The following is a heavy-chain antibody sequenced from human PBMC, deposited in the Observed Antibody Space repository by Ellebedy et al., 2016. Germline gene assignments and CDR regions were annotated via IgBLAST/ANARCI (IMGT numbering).Heavy chain of an antibody. V-gene: IGHV3-23*01. CDR2: ILRSGATI. D-gene: IGHD6-19*01. CDR1: GFNFSNYA. J-gene: IGHJ4*02. Sequence: GESLKISXAASGFNFSNYAMTWVRQSPGKGLEWVSTILRSGATIFYADSVKGRFSVSRDNSKAILFLQMNSLRAEDTALYYCAKDGGWRGSDYWGQGTRSPSPQ. CDR3: AKDGGWRGSDY.